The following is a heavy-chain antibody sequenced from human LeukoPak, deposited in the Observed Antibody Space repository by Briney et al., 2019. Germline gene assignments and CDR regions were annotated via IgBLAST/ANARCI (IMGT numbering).Heavy chain of an antibody. Sequence: PGGSLRLSCAASGFTFSSYAMSWVRQAPGKGLEWVSAISGSGGSTYYADSVKGRFTISRDNSKNTLYLQMNSLRAEDTAVYYCANSRSSSWYEWFDPWGQGTLVTVSS. D-gene: IGHD6-13*01. CDR3: ANSRSSSWYEWFDP. CDR2: ISGSGGST. CDR1: GFTFSSYA. J-gene: IGHJ5*02. V-gene: IGHV3-23*01.